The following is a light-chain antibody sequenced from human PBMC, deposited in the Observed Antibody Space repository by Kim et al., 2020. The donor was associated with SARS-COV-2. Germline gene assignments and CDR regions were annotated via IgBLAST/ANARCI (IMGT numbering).Light chain of an antibody. Sequence: SSELTQDPAVSVALGQSVRITCQGDSLRKFHTSWFQQKAGQAPRLVIYRTTIRPSGIPDRFSGSNSGVTSSLTITATQAEDEATYYCNTRDNIGNDYLFG. CDR1: SLRKFH. V-gene: IGLV3-19*01. J-gene: IGLJ1*01. CDR3: NTRDNIGNDYL. CDR2: RTT.